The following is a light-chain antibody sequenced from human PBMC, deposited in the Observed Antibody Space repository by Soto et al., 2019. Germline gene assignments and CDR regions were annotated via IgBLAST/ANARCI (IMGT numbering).Light chain of an antibody. Sequence: QSVLTQPPSASGSPGQSVTISCTGTSSDVGGYNYVSWYQQHSGKAPKLMIYEVNKRPSGVPDRFSGSKSGNTASLTVSGLQAEDEADYYCKSYEGSNIYVFGTGTKLTVL. V-gene: IGLV2-8*01. CDR2: EVN. CDR3: KSYEGSNIYV. J-gene: IGLJ1*01. CDR1: SSDVGGYNY.